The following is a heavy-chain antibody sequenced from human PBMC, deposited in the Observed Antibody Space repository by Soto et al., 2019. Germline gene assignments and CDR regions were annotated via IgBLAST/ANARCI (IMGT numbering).Heavy chain of an antibody. CDR3: LRCKDYYYGMDV. CDR1: GYTFTNYD. CDR2: VNPNSGNT. Sequence: QVQLVQSGAEVKKPGASVKVSCKASGYTFTNYDINWVRRATGQGLEWMGWVNPNSGNTGNAQKLQGRLTMTRNTTISTAYMELSSLTSEEGGVYYCLRCKDYYYGMDVWGQGTTVTVSS. J-gene: IGHJ6*02. V-gene: IGHV1-8*01.